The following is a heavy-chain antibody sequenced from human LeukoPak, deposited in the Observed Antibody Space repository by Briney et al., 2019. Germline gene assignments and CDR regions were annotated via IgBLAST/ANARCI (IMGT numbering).Heavy chain of an antibody. J-gene: IGHJ4*02. Sequence: GGSLRLSCAASGFTFNNYSMNWVRQAPGKGLEWVSSISSSSSYIYYADSVKGRFTISRDNAKNSLYLQMNSLGAEDTAVYYSAREINPVGAINYWGQGTLVTVSS. D-gene: IGHD1-26*01. CDR2: ISSSSSYI. CDR1: GFTFNNYS. V-gene: IGHV3-21*01. CDR3: AREINPVGAINY.